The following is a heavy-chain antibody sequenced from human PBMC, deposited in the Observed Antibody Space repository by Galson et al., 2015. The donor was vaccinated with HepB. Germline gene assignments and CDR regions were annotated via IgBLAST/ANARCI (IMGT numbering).Heavy chain of an antibody. CDR2: INPSGGST. J-gene: IGHJ6*02. V-gene: IGHV1-46*01. D-gene: IGHD2-15*01. CDR1: GYTFTSYH. CDR3: ARDLPYCSGGSCSYGMDV. Sequence: SVKVSCKASGYTFTSYHIHWVRQAPGQGLEWMGIINPSGGSTSYAQKFQGRVTMTRDTSTSTVYMELSSLRSEDTAVYYCARDLPYCSGGSCSYGMDVWGQGTTVTVS.